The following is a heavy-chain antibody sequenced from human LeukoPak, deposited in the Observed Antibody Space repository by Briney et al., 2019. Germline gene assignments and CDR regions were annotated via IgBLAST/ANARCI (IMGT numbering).Heavy chain of an antibody. Sequence: SVKVSCKGSGYTFTDYYIHWVRQAPGQGLEWMGWINSNSGGTNYAQNFQGRVTMTRDTPISTAYMELSRLTSHDMAVYYCAREIAVTGPQAFDVWGQGTMVTVSS. D-gene: IGHD6-19*01. CDR1: GYTFTDYY. CDR3: AREIAVTGPQAFDV. J-gene: IGHJ3*01. V-gene: IGHV1-2*02. CDR2: INSNSGGT.